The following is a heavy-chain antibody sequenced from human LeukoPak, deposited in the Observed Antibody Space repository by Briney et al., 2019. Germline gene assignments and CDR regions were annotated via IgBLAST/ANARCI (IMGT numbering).Heavy chain of an antibody. J-gene: IGHJ4*02. V-gene: IGHV4-39*01. CDR1: GGSISSSSCY. CDR3: ASSPGYSSSWLGFDY. CDR2: IYYSGST. Sequence: SETLSLTCTVSGGSISSSSCYWGWIRQPPGQGLEWIGTIYYSGSTYYNPSLKSRVTISVDTSKNQFSLTLSSVTAADTAVYYCASSPGYSSSWLGFDYWGQGTLVTVSS. D-gene: IGHD6-13*01.